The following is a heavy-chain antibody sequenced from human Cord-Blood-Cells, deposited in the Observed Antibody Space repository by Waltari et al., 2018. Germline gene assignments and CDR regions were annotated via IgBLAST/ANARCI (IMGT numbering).Heavy chain of an antibody. V-gene: IGHV3-48*02. CDR2: ISSSSSTI. CDR3: ARVLTLSSAYYFDY. Sequence: EVQLVESGGGLVQPGGSLRLPCAASGFTFSSYSMNCFRKAPGKGLEWVSYISSSSSTIYYADSVKGRFTISRDNAKNSLYLQMNSLRDEDTAVYYCARVLTLSSAYYFDYWGQGTLVTVSS. J-gene: IGHJ4*02. D-gene: IGHD3-9*01. CDR1: GFTFSSYS.